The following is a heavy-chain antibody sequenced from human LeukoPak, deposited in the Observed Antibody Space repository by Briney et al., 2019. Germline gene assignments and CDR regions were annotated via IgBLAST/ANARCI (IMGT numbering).Heavy chain of an antibody. CDR1: GFTFSSYG. CDR2: IWYDGSNK. CDR3: AKDDSGYDSGITDY. V-gene: IGHV3-33*06. Sequence: GGSLRLSCAASGFTFSSYGMHWVRQAPGKGLQWVAVIWYDGSNKYYADSVKGRFTISRDNSKNTLYLQMNSLRAEDTAVYYCAKDDSGYDSGITDYWGQGTLVTVSS. D-gene: IGHD5-12*01. J-gene: IGHJ4*02.